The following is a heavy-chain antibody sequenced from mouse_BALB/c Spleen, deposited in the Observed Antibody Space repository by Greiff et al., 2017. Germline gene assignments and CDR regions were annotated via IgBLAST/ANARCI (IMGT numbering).Heavy chain of an antibody. Sequence: EVKVVESGGGLVKPGGSLKLSCAASGFTFSSYAMSWVRQSPEKRLEWVAEISSGGSYTYYPDTVTGRFTISRDNAKNTLYLEMSSLRSEDTAMYYCARGGLYYDYSWFAYWGQGTLVTVSA. CDR3: ARGGLYYDYSWFAY. V-gene: IGHV5-9-4*01. D-gene: IGHD2-4*01. CDR1: GFTFSSYA. J-gene: IGHJ3*01. CDR2: ISSGGSYT.